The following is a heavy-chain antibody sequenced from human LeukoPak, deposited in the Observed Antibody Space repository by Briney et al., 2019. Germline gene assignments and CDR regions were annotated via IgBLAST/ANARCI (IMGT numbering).Heavy chain of an antibody. CDR3: ARGPLWFGELDY. Sequence: ASETLSLTCTVSGGSISSYYWSWIRQPPGKGLEWIGRIYTSGSTNYNPSLKSRVTMSVDTSKNQFSLKLSSVTAADTAVYYCARGPLWFGELDYWGQGTLVTVSS. J-gene: IGHJ4*02. CDR2: IYTSGST. D-gene: IGHD3-10*01. CDR1: GGSISSYY. V-gene: IGHV4-4*07.